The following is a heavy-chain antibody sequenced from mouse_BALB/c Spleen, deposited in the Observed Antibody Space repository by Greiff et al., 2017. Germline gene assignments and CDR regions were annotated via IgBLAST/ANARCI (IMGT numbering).Heavy chain of an antibody. J-gene: IGHJ3*01. CDR3: ARLHYYVSFGY. Sequence: EVMLVESGGGLVQPGGSLKLSCAASGFTFSSYTMSWVRQTPEKRLEWVAYISNGGGSTYYPDTVKGRFTISRDNAKNTLYLQMRSLKSEDTAMYYCARLHYYVSFGYWGQGTLVTVSA. CDR1: GFTFSSYT. V-gene: IGHV5-12-2*01. CDR2: ISNGGGST. D-gene: IGHD1-2*01.